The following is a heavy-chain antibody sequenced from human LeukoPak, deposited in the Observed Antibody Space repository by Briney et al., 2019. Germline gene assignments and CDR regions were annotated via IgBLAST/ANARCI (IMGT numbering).Heavy chain of an antibody. CDR1: GFTFSDHY. CDR2: SRNKANSFTT. Sequence: PGGSLRLSCAASGFTFSDHYMDWVRQAPGKGLEWVGRSRNKANSFTTEYAASVKDRFTISRDDSKNSLYLQMNSLKTEDTAMYYCVRGAVGVIDCWGQGTLVTVSS. D-gene: IGHD1-26*01. CDR3: VRGAVGVIDC. V-gene: IGHV3-72*01. J-gene: IGHJ4*02.